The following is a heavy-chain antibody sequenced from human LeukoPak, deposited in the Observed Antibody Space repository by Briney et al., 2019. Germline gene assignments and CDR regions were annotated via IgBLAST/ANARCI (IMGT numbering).Heavy chain of an antibody. CDR3: ARIGCSGGSCLFDY. V-gene: IGHV4-34*01. J-gene: IGHJ4*02. Sequence: PSETLSLTCAVYGESFSGYYWTWIRQTPGKGLEWIGEINDSGTTNYNPSLKSRVTISVDTSKNQFSLKLSSVTAADTAVYYCARIGCSGGSCLFDYWGQGTLVTVSS. CDR2: INDSGTT. CDR1: GESFSGYY. D-gene: IGHD2-15*01.